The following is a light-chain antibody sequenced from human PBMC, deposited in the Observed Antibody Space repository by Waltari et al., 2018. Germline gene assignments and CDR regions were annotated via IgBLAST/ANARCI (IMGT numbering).Light chain of an antibody. J-gene: IGLJ2*01. CDR1: SSDLGGYNY. CDR2: EVS. Sequence: QAALTQPRSVSGSPGQSVTISCTGTSSDLGGYNYVSWYQQHPGTAPKFMIYEVSKRPSGVSDRFSGSKSGNTASLTISGLQAEDEADYYCCSYAGSYTWVFGGGTRLTVL. V-gene: IGLV2-11*01. CDR3: CSYAGSYTWV.